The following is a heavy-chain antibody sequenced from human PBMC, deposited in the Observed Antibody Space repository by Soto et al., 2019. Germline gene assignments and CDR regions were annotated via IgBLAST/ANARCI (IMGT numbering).Heavy chain of an antibody. CDR2: MNPNSGNT. V-gene: IGHV1-8*01. CDR1: GYTFTSYD. Sequence: QVQLVQSGAEVKKPGASVRVSCKASGYTFTSYDINWVRQATGQGLEWMGWMNPNSGNTGYAQKFQGRVTMTRNTSISTAYMELSSLRSEDTAVYYCARERSAAGTGWFDPWGQGTLVTVSS. CDR3: ARERSAAGTGWFDP. J-gene: IGHJ5*02. D-gene: IGHD6-13*01.